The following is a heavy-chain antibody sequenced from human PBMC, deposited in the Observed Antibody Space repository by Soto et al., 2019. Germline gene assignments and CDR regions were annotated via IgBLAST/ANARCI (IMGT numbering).Heavy chain of an antibody. J-gene: IGHJ4*02. Sequence: EVQLVESGGGLVKPGVSLRLSCAASGFTFSSYSMNWVRQAPGKWLEWVSSISSSSSYIYYADSVNGRFTISRDNAKNSLYLQMNSLRAEDTAVYYCARDYSGYDSTQLFDYWGQGTLVTVSS. CDR1: GFTFSSYS. V-gene: IGHV3-21*01. CDR3: ARDYSGYDSTQLFDY. CDR2: ISSSSSYI. D-gene: IGHD5-12*01.